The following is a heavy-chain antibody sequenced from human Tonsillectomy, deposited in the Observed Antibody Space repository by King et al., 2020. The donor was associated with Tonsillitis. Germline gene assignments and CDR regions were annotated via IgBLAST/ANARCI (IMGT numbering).Heavy chain of an antibody. CDR1: GASISSYY. CDR3: ARELTWYDYHSSGNDVYHYYYMDV. V-gene: IGHV4-4*07. Sequence: QLQESGPGLVKPSETLSLTCTVSGASISSYYWTWIRQPAGKGLEWIGRVYSSGSTNYNSSLKSRVTLSVDTSKNQFSLKLTSVTVADAAAYYCARELTWYDYHSSGNDVYHYYYMDVWGKGTTVTVSS. CDR2: VYSSGST. D-gene: IGHD3-22*01. J-gene: IGHJ6*03.